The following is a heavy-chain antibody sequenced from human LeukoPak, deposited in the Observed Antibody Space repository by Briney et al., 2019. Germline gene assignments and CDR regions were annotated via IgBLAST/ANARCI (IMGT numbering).Heavy chain of an antibody. Sequence: PGGSLILSCAASGFTFSSYEMNWVRQAPGKGLEWVSYISSSGSTIYYADSVKGRFTISRDNAKNSLYLQMNSLRAEDTAVYYCARDDGDQAEDYWGQGTLVTVSS. D-gene: IGHD4-17*01. V-gene: IGHV3-48*03. J-gene: IGHJ4*02. CDR1: GFTFSSYE. CDR2: ISSSGSTI. CDR3: ARDDGDQAEDY.